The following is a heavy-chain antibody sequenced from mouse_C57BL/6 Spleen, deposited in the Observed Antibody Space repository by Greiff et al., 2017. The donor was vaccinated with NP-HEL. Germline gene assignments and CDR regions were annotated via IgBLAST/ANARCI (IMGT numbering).Heavy chain of an antibody. Sequence: QVQLQQSGPELVKPGASVKISCKASGYAFSSSWMNWVKQRPGTGLEWIGRIYPGAGDPNYNGKFKGKATLTADKSSSTAYMHLSSLTSEDSAVYFCARESDYDWFAYWGQGTLVTVSA. CDR2: IYPGAGDP. D-gene: IGHD2-4*01. J-gene: IGHJ3*01. CDR3: ARESDYDWFAY. CDR1: GYAFSSSW. V-gene: IGHV1-82*01.